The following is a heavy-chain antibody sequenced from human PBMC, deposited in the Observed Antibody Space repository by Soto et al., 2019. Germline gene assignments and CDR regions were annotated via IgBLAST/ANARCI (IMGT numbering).Heavy chain of an antibody. D-gene: IGHD2-21*02. Sequence: EVQLVESGGGLVQPGGSLRLSCAASGFTFSSYSMNWVRQAPGKGLEWVSYISSSSSTIYYADSVKGRFTISRDNAKKSLYLQMNSLRDEDTAVYYWSRVWGIVVVTAMADAFDIWGQGTMVTVSS. V-gene: IGHV3-48*02. J-gene: IGHJ3*02. CDR2: ISSSSSTI. CDR1: GFTFSSYS. CDR3: SRVWGIVVVTAMADAFDI.